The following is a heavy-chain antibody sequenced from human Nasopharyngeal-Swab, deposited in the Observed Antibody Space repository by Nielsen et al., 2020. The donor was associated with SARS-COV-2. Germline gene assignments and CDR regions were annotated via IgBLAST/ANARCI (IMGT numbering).Heavy chain of an antibody. V-gene: IGHV3-23*01. CDR1: GFTFSGYA. CDR3: AKGSTAAPYYYYGMDV. CDR2: IGSTGGST. J-gene: IGHJ6*02. D-gene: IGHD6-6*01. Sequence: GESLKISCAASGFTFSGYAMSWVRQAPGKGLEWVSAIGSTGGSTYYADSVKGQFTISRDNSKNTLYLQMNSLRAEDTAVYYCAKGSTAAPYYYYGMDVWGQGTTVTVSS.